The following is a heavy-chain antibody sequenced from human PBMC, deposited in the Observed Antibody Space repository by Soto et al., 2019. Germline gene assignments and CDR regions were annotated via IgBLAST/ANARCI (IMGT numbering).Heavy chain of an antibody. Sequence: PSETLSLTCTVSGGSISSSSYYWGWIRQPPGKGLEWIGSIYYSGSTYYKPSLKSRVTISVDTSKNQISLKLSSETAADTAVYYCARHRYNWNDGRLGWFDPWGQGTLVTVPS. V-gene: IGHV4-39*01. J-gene: IGHJ5*02. CDR1: GGSISSSSYY. D-gene: IGHD1-20*01. CDR2: IYYSGST. CDR3: ARHRYNWNDGRLGWFDP.